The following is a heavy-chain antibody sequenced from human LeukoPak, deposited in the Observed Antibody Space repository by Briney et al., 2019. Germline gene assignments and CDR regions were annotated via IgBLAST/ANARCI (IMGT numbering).Heavy chain of an antibody. J-gene: IGHJ4*02. CDR1: GFTFSIYA. Sequence: GGSLRLSCAASGFTFSIYAMSWVRQAPGKGLEWVSSISSSSSYIYYADSVKGRFTISRDNAKNSLYLQMNSLRAEDTAVYYCARGGGDRPLFWGQGTLVTVSS. V-gene: IGHV3-21*01. CDR3: ARGGGDRPLF. D-gene: IGHD2-21*01. CDR2: ISSSSSYI.